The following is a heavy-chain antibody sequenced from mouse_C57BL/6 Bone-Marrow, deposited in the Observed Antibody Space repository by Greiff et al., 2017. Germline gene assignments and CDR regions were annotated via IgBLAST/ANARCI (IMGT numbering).Heavy chain of an antibody. J-gene: IGHJ2*01. D-gene: IGHD1-1*01. V-gene: IGHV1-81*01. CDR1: GYTFTSYG. Sequence: QVQLQQSGAELARPGASVKLSCKASGYTFTSYGISWVKQRTGQGLEWIGEIYPRSGNTYYNEKFKGKATLTADKSSSTAYMELRSLTSEDSVVYFCARPYGSSYNYWGQGTTLTVSS. CDR3: ARPYGSSYNY. CDR2: IYPRSGNT.